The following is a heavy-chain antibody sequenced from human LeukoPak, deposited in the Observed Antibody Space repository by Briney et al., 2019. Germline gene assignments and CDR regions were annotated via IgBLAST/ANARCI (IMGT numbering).Heavy chain of an antibody. V-gene: IGHV4-59*01. J-gene: IGHJ3*02. Sequence: SETLSLTCTVSGGSISSYYWSWIRQPPGKGLEWIGYIYYSGSTNYNPSLKSRVTISVDTSKNQFSLKLSSVTAADTAVYYCARDGDSSGYLKYAFDIWGQGTMVTVSS. D-gene: IGHD3-22*01. CDR3: ARDGDSSGYLKYAFDI. CDR2: IYYSGST. CDR1: GGSISSYY.